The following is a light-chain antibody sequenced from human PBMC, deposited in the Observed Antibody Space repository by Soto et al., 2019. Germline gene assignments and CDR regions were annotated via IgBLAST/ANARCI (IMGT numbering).Light chain of an antibody. Sequence: EIVLTQSPGTLSLSPGERATLSCRASQSVSSSYLAWYQQKPGQAPRLLIYGASSRATGIPDRFSGSGSGTDFTLTISSLEPEDFAVYYCHQYCSSSLTFGGGTKVEIK. J-gene: IGKJ4*01. CDR3: HQYCSSSLT. CDR2: GAS. CDR1: QSVSSSY. V-gene: IGKV3-20*01.